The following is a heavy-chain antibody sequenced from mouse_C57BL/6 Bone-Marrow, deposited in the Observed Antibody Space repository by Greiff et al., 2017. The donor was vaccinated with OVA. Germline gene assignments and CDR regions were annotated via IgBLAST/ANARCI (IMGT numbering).Heavy chain of an antibody. CDR3: ARDSSGYGAWFAY. CDR1: GYTFTSYW. CDR2: IDPSDSYT. J-gene: IGHJ3*01. V-gene: IGHV1-50*01. Sequence: HVQLQPPGAELVKPGASVKLSCKASGYTFTSYWMQWVKQRPGQGLEWIGEIDPSDSYTNYNQKFKGKATLTVDTSSSTAYMQLGSLTSEDSAFYYCARDSSGYGAWFAYWGQGTLVTVSA. D-gene: IGHD3-2*02.